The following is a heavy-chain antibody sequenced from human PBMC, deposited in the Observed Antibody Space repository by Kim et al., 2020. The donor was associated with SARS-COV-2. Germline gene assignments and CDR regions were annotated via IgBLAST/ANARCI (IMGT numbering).Heavy chain of an antibody. Sequence: GGSLRLSCAASGFTFSSYSMNWVRQAPGKGLEWVSSISSSSSYIYYADSVKGRFTISRDNAKNSPYLQMNSLRAEDTAVYYCARDNPHYYYGLPMNYYYGMDVWGQGTTVTVSS. CDR1: GFTFSSYS. D-gene: IGHD3-10*01. J-gene: IGHJ6*02. CDR2: ISSSSSYI. CDR3: ARDNPHYYYGLPMNYYYGMDV. V-gene: IGHV3-21*01.